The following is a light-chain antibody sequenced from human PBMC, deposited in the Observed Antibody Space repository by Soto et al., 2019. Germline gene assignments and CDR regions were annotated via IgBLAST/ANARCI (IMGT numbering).Light chain of an antibody. CDR1: QSVSSY. Sequence: EIVLTQSPATLSLSPGERATLSCRASQSVSSYLAWYQQKPGQAPRLLIYDASNRATGIPARFSGSGSGTDFTPTISSLEPEDFAVYYCQQRSDWHTFGGGTKVDIK. J-gene: IGKJ4*01. CDR2: DAS. V-gene: IGKV3-11*01. CDR3: QQRSDWHT.